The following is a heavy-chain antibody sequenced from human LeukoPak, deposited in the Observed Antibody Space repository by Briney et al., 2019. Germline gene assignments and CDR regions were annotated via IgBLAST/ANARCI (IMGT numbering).Heavy chain of an antibody. D-gene: IGHD3-22*01. CDR2: ISTDGSAT. Sequence: GGSLRLSCAASGFTFSSHWMHWVRQVPGKGLVWVSRISTDGSATTYANSVKGRFTISRDNDKNTLYLQMNSLSGEDTAIYYCAKAVGSSGYFSRDAFDIWGQGTMATVSS. V-gene: IGHV3-74*01. CDR3: AKAVGSSGYFSRDAFDI. CDR1: GFTFSSHW. J-gene: IGHJ3*02.